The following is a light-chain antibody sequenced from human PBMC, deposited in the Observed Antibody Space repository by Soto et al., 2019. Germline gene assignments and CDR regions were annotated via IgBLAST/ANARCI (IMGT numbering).Light chain of an antibody. Sequence: DIQMTQSPSTLSASVGDRVTITCRASQSISSWLAWYQQKPGKAPKSLIYKASSLESGVPSRFSGGGSGTEVTLTISSLQPDDFATYYCQQYNSYPITFGQGTRLEI. J-gene: IGKJ5*01. V-gene: IGKV1-5*03. CDR1: QSISSW. CDR2: KAS. CDR3: QQYNSYPIT.